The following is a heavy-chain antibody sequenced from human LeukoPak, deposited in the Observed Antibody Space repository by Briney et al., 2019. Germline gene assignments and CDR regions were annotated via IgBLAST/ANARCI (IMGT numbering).Heavy chain of an antibody. CDR2: IKQDGSEK. V-gene: IGHV3-7*01. J-gene: IGHJ5*02. Sequence: GGSLRLSCAASGFTFSSYWMSWVRQAPGKGLEWVANIKQDGSEKYYVDSVKGRFTISRDNAKNSLYLQMNSLRAEDTAVYYCARGSSSSLRYFDWLFDPWGQGTLVTVSS. D-gene: IGHD3-9*01. CDR1: GFTFSSYW. CDR3: ARGSSSSLRYFDWLFDP.